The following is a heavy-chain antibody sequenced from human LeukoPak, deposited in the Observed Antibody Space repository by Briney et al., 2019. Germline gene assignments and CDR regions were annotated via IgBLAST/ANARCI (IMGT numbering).Heavy chain of an antibody. CDR2: IYSSGST. V-gene: IGHV4-39*01. Sequence: SETLSLTCTVSGGSISSSSYYWGWIRQPPGKGLEWIGSIYSSGSTYYNPSLKSRVTVSVDTSKNQFSLKLSSVTAADTAVYYRARHQRRSAPTDYWGQGTLVTVSS. CDR3: ARHQRRSAPTDY. D-gene: IGHD1-1*01. J-gene: IGHJ4*02. CDR1: GGSISSSSYY.